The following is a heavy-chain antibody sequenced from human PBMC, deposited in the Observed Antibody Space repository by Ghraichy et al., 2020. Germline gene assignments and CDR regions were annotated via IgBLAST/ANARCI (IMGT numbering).Heavy chain of an antibody. Sequence: SETLSLTCTVSGGSNTTSTFYWSWLRQPPEKGLEWIGSMFDSGNTYYNPSLRRRVFMDVDTSKKQFSLKVTSVTAADTATYFCARGIRAAGYNWFDPWGQGRLVIVSS. CDR3: ARGIRAAGYNWFDP. CDR2: MFDSGNT. J-gene: IGHJ5*02. V-gene: IGHV4-39*01. D-gene: IGHD6-13*01. CDR1: GGSNTTSTFY.